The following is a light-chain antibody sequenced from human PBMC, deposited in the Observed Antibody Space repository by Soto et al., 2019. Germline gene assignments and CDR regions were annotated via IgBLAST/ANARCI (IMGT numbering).Light chain of an antibody. CDR2: DAS. V-gene: IGKV3-11*01. CDR1: QSVRTS. J-gene: IGKJ5*01. CDR3: QQRNVWPPLT. Sequence: EVVLTQSPATLSLSPGERATLSCRASQSVRTSLAWYQHKPGQAPRLVIYDASLRANGVPARFGGSGSGTDFTLTISRLEPEYFAVYYCQQRNVWPPLTFGQGTRLEIK.